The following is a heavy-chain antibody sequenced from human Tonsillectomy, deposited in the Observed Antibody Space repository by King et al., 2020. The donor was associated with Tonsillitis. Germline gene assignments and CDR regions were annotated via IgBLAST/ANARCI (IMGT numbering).Heavy chain of an antibody. D-gene: IGHD2-15*01. CDR3: ARDGWWDQTNYYYYGMDV. V-gene: IGHV3-30-3*01. CDR2: ISYDGSNK. J-gene: IGHJ6*02. Sequence: VQLVESGGGVVQPGRSLRLSCAASGFTFSSYAMHWVRQAPGKGLEWVAVISYDGSNKYFADSVKGRFTISRDNSKNTLYLQMNSLRAEDTAVYYCARDGWWDQTNYYYYGMDVWGQGTTVTVSS. CDR1: GFTFSSYA.